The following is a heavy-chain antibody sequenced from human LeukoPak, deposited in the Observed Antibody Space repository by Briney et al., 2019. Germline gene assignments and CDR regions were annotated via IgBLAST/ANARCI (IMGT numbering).Heavy chain of an antibody. V-gene: IGHV3-48*02. CDR1: GFTFSGYS. J-gene: IGHJ4*02. D-gene: IGHD2/OR15-2a*01. CDR3: ARPGNNYDY. CDR2: ISSTSGTI. Sequence: QPGGSLSLSCAASGFTFSGYSMTWVRRAPGKGLEWVSHISSTSGTIYYADSVKGRFAISRDNAKHSVYLQMNSLRDEDTAVYYCARPGNNYDYWGQGTLVTVSS.